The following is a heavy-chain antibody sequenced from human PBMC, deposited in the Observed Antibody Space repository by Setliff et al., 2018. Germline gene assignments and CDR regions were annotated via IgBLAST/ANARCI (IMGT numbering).Heavy chain of an antibody. CDR2: ISSSGSTI. CDR1: GLTFSDYY. V-gene: IGHV3-11*04. J-gene: IGHJ6*02. CDR3: ARGDRWGYSYGPYYYGMDV. D-gene: IGHD5-18*01. Sequence: GGSLRLSCAASGLTFSDYYMSWIRQAPGKGLEWVSYISSSGSTIYYADSVKGRFTISRDNAKNSLYLQMNSLRAEDTAVYYCARGDRWGYSYGPYYYGMDVWGQGTTVTVSS.